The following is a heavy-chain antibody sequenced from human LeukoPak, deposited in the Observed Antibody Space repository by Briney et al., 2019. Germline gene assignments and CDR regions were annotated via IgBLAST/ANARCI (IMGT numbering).Heavy chain of an antibody. V-gene: IGHV3-23*01. CDR1: GFTFSSYA. D-gene: IGHD3-10*01. CDR3: AKRPITMVRGVIISGDY. Sequence: GGTLRLSCAASGFTFSSYAMSWVRQAPGKGLEWVSAISGSGGSTYYADAVKGRFTISRDNSKNTLYLQMNRLRAEDTAVYYCAKRPITMVRGVIISGDYWGQGTLVTVSS. CDR2: ISGSGGST. J-gene: IGHJ4*02.